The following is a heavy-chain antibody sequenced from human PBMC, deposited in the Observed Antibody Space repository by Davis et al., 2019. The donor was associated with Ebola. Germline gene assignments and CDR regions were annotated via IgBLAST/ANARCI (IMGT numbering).Heavy chain of an antibody. CDR3: ARRGSTMFNWFDP. CDR1: GYSFTSYW. CDR2: IYPGDSDT. J-gene: IGHJ5*02. Sequence: GESLKISCTASGYSFTSYWIGWVRQLPGKGLEWMGIIYPGDSDTRYSPSFQGQVTISADKSISTAYLQWSSLKASDTAMYYCARRGSTMFNWFDPWGQGTLVTVSS. V-gene: IGHV5-51*01. D-gene: IGHD3-10*02.